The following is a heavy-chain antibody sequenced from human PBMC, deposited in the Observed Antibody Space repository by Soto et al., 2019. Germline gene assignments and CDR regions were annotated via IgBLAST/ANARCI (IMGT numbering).Heavy chain of an antibody. D-gene: IGHD3-9*01. Sequence: ASVKVSCKASGYTFGHFYITWVRQAPGQGLEWMGAISPHNRNTNYAEKFRGRVTMTTDTSTTTAYMELRSLRSDDTAVYYCARDEGGFDILTGYYKAHHFDQWGQGALVTVSS. J-gene: IGHJ4*02. CDR3: ARDEGGFDILTGYYKAHHFDQ. CDR1: GYTFGHFY. CDR2: ISPHNRNT. V-gene: IGHV1-18*01.